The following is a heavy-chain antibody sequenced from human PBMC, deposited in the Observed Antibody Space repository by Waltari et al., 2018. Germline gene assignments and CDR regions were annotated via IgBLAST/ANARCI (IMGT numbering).Heavy chain of an antibody. D-gene: IGHD3-10*01. CDR2: IKQDGSEK. CDR1: GFTLSSYW. V-gene: IGHV3-7*03. CDR3: ARAVGGWFGELASLGLGY. J-gene: IGHJ4*02. Sequence: EVQLVESGGGLVQPGGSLRLSCAASGFTLSSYWMSWVRQAPGKGLEWVANIKQDGSEKYYVDSVKCRFTISRDNAKNSLYLQMNSLRAEDTAVYYCARAVGGWFGELASLGLGYWGQGTLVTVSS.